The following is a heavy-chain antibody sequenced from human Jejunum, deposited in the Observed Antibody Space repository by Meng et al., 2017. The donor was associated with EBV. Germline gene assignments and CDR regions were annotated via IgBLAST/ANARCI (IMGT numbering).Heavy chain of an antibody. Sequence: LQLQVLVPGLLKPWQTPALTCAVSGGSGGSSTYYCGWIRQPPGKMLEWIGTYYNSGSTYYNPSLKSRLTISVDTSNNQFSLTLISVTAADTAAYYCARQGPSGRTFDYWGQGTLVTVSS. CDR1: GGSGGSSTYY. CDR3: ARQGPSGRTFDY. V-gene: IGHV4-39*01. J-gene: IGHJ4*02. D-gene: IGHD1-26*01. CDR2: YYNSGST.